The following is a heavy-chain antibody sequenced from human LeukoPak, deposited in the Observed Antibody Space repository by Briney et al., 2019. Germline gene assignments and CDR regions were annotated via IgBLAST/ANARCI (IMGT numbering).Heavy chain of an antibody. CDR2: IRSTANGYAT. D-gene: IGHD6-13*01. CDR3: TPGHRAAEYLYYYYYYMDV. J-gene: IGHJ6*03. V-gene: IGHV3-73*01. Sequence: PGGSLRLSCAASGFTFSGSALHWVRQASGEGLEWVGRIRSTANGYATAYAASVKGRFTISRDDSKNTAYLQMDSLKTEDTAVYYCTPGHRAAEYLYYYYYYMDVWGKGTTVTVSS. CDR1: GFTFSGSA.